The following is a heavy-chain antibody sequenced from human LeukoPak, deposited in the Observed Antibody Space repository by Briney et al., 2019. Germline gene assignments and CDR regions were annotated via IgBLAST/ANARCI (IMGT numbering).Heavy chain of an antibody. CDR3: AKHAAYCGGDCPSDY. J-gene: IGHJ4*02. Sequence: SVKVSCKASGGTFSSYAISWVRQAPGQGLEWMGGIIPIFGTANYAQKFQGRVTITTDESTSTAYMELSSLRSEDTAVYYCAKHAAYCGGDCPSDYWGQGTLVTVSS. V-gene: IGHV1-69*05. CDR2: IIPIFGTA. D-gene: IGHD2-21*02. CDR1: GGTFSSYA.